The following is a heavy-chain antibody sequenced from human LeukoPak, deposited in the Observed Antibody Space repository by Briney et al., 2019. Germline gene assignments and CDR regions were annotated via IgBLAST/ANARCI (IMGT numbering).Heavy chain of an antibody. CDR1: GYTFTGYY. D-gene: IGHD3-3*01. V-gene: IGHV1-2*06. Sequence: ASVKVSCKASGYTFTGYYMHWVRQAPGQGLEWMGRINPNSGGTNYAQKFQGRVTMTRDTSTSTAYMELSRLRSDDTAVYYCARDWYYDFWSGYWGHYYGMDVWGQGTTVTVSS. J-gene: IGHJ6*02. CDR3: ARDWYYDFWSGYWGHYYGMDV. CDR2: INPNSGGT.